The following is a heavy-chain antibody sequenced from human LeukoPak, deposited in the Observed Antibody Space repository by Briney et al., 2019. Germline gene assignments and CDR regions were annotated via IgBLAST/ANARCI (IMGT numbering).Heavy chain of an antibody. V-gene: IGHV4-34*01. Sequence: PSETLSLTCAVYGGSFSGYYWSWIRQPPGKGLEWIGEINHSGSTNYNPSLKSRVTISVDTSKNQFSLKLRSVTAADTAVYYCARGRPHRRIAVPGTGGRWGQGTLVTVSS. D-gene: IGHD6-19*01. J-gene: IGHJ4*02. CDR3: ARGRPHRRIAVPGTGGR. CDR1: GGSFSGYY. CDR2: INHSGST.